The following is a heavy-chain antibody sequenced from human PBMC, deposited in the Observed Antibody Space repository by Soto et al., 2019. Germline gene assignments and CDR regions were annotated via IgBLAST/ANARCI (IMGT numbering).Heavy chain of an antibody. D-gene: IGHD3-16*02. CDR3: ASKGYRI. CDR2: IYHTGET. J-gene: IGHJ1*01. Sequence: PSETLSLTCSVSVGYISGSDYYWGWIRQSPGKGLEWIGSIYHTGETYYKSSLKSRISISVETSKNQFYRQLRSLPAADTAVDYCASKGYRIWCHGT. V-gene: IGHV4-39*01. CDR1: VGYISGSDYY.